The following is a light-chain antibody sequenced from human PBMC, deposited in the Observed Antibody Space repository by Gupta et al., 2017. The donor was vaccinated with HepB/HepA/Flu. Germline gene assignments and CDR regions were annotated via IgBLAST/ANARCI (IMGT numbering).Light chain of an antibody. Sequence: DIQMTQPPSSLSASSGDRVTITCRASQSIARYVNWYQQKPGKAPKLLIYAASSLQGGVPSRFSGSGSGTDFSLTISSLQPEDFAAYYCQQTYSIPWTFGQGTKVEVK. CDR3: QQTYSIPWT. CDR1: QSIARY. J-gene: IGKJ1*01. CDR2: AAS. V-gene: IGKV1-39*01.